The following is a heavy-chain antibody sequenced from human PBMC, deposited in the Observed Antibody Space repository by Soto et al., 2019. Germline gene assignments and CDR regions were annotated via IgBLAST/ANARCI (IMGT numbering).Heavy chain of an antibody. Sequence: QVQLVQSGAEVKKPGSSVKVSCKASGGTFSSYAISWVRQAPGQGLEWMGGIIPIFGTADYAQTFQGRVTITADDSTSTAYVELSSLRSEDTAVCYCASHTGSSPEGRYYYGMDVWGQGTTVTVSS. CDR2: IIPIFGTA. CDR3: ASHTGSSPEGRYYYGMDV. V-gene: IGHV1-69*12. D-gene: IGHD1-26*01. J-gene: IGHJ6*02. CDR1: GGTFSSYA.